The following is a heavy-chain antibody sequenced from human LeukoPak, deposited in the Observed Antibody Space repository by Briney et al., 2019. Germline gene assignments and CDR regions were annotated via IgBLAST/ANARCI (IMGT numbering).Heavy chain of an antibody. CDR1: GGSISSSGYY. D-gene: IGHD4-11*01. J-gene: IGHJ5*02. CDR3: ARGWGFYSNYDATNWFDP. CDR2: IYYSGST. V-gene: IGHV4-39*01. Sequence: SETLSLTCTVSGGSISSSGYYWGWIRQPPGKGLEWIASIYYSGSTYYNPSLKSRVTISVDTSKNQFSLKLSSVTAADTAVYYCARGWGFYSNYDATNWFDPWGQGTLVTVSS.